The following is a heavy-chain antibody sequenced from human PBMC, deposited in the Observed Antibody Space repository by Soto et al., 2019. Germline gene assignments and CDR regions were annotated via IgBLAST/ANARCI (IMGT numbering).Heavy chain of an antibody. CDR2: IKYSGST. J-gene: IGHJ6*02. V-gene: IGHV4-34*01. Sequence: SETLSLTCAVYGGSFSGYYWSWIRQPPGKGLEWSGEIKYSGSTNYNPSLKSRVTISVDTSKIQFSLKLSSVTAADTAVYYCARKTYYYGSGSYWRGQYLYGMDVWGQGTTVTVSS. CDR3: ARKTYYYGSGSYWRGQYLYGMDV. CDR1: GGSFSGYY. D-gene: IGHD3-10*01.